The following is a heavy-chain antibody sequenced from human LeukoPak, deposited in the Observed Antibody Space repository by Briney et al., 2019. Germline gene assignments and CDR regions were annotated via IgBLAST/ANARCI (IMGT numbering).Heavy chain of an antibody. J-gene: IGHJ4*02. Sequence: PGGSLRLSRAASGFTFSSHAMHWVRQAPGKGLEWVAVISFDGSNKYYADSVKGRFTISRDNSKNTLYLQMNSLRTEDTAVYYCASVGGYDPLFDYWGQGTLVTVSS. CDR3: ASVGGYDPLFDY. CDR2: ISFDGSNK. CDR1: GFTFSSHA. V-gene: IGHV3-30-3*01. D-gene: IGHD5-12*01.